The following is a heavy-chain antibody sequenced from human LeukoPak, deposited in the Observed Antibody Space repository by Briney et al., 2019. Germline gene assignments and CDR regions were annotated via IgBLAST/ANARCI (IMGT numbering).Heavy chain of an antibody. J-gene: IGHJ3*02. V-gene: IGHV1-2*02. CDR3: ARYGSGSYSAFDI. D-gene: IGHD3-10*01. Sequence: GASVKVSCKASGYTFTGYYMHWVRQAPGQGLEWMGWINPNSGGTNYAQEFQGRVTMTRDTSISTAYMELSRLRSDDTAVYYCARYGSGSYSAFDIWGQGTMITVSS. CDR2: INPNSGGT. CDR1: GYTFTGYY.